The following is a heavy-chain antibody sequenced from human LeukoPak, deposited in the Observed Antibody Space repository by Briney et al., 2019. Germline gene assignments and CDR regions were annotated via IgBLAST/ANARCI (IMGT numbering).Heavy chain of an antibody. CDR3: ARESPSGGDCYGY. Sequence: ASVKVSCKASGYTFTGYYMHWVRQAPGQGLEWMGWINPNSGGTNYAQKLQGRVTMTTDTSTSTAYMELRSLRSDDTAVYYCARESPSGGDCYGYWGQGTLVTVSS. CDR1: GYTFTGYY. D-gene: IGHD2-21*02. J-gene: IGHJ4*02. V-gene: IGHV1-2*02. CDR2: INPNSGGT.